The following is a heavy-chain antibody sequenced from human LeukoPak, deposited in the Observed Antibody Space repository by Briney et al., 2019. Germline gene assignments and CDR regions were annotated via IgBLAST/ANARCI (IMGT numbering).Heavy chain of an antibody. D-gene: IGHD3-22*01. V-gene: IGHV3-48*01. CDR1: GFTFSSYS. J-gene: IGHJ6*03. CDR3: ARAGADYYYDSSGYRHYMDV. Sequence: GGSLRLSCAASGFTFSSYSMNWVRQAPGKGLEWVSYISSSSSTIYYADSVKGRFTISRDNAKNSLYLQMNSLRAEDTAVYYCARAGADYYYDSSGYRHYMDVWGKGTTVTVSS. CDR2: ISSSSSTI.